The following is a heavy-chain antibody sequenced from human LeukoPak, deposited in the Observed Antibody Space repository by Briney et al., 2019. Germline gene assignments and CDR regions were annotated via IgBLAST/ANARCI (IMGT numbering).Heavy chain of an antibody. CDR1: GFTFSTYA. Sequence: GGSLRLSCAASGFTFSTYAMSWVRQAPGKGLEWVSGIYSGGSTYYADSVKGRFTISRDNSKNTLYLQMNSLRAEDTAVYYCARDSGAGSTSDTLDYWGQGTLVTVSS. CDR2: IYSGGST. V-gene: IGHV3-66*01. J-gene: IGHJ4*02. CDR3: ARDSGAGSTSDTLDY. D-gene: IGHD2-2*01.